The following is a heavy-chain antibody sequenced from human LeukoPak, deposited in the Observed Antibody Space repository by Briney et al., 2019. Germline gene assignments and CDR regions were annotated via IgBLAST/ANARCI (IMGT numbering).Heavy chain of an antibody. CDR1: GGSISSYY. Sequence: SETLSLTCTLSGGSISSYYWSWIRQPAGKGLEWIGRVFTGGNTYYSPSLKSRVTMSLDTSKNQVSLNLSSVSAENKTLYYCARGVSTIFNPYFYYMDVWGKGTTVTVSS. CDR3: ARGVSTIFNPYFYYMDV. V-gene: IGHV4-4*07. D-gene: IGHD5/OR15-5a*01. CDR2: VFTGGNT. J-gene: IGHJ6*03.